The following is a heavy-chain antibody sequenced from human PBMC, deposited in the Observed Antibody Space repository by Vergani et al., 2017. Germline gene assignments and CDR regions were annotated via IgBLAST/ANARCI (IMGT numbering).Heavy chain of an antibody. CDR2: INHRGST. J-gene: IGHJ6*03. D-gene: IGHD2-2*01. Sequence: QVQLQQWGAGLWKPSETLSLTCAVYGGPFSGYYWSWIRQPPGKGLEWIGEINHRGSTNYNPSLKSRVTISVDTSKNQFSLKLTSMTAADTAVYYCARVAEYQVYNYIYYYMDVWGKGTTVTVSS. CDR3: ARVAEYQVYNYIYYYMDV. CDR1: GGPFSGYY. V-gene: IGHV4-34*01.